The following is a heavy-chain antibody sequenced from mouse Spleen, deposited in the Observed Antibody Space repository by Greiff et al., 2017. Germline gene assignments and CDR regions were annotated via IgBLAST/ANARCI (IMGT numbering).Heavy chain of an antibody. CDR3: ARDYYGSFDY. D-gene: IGHD1-2*01. J-gene: IGHJ2*01. CDR2: IYWDDDK. Sequence: QVTLKVCGPGILQSSQTLSLTCSFSGFSLSTSGMGVSWIRQPSGKGLEWLAHIYWDDDKRYNPSLKSRLTISKDTSRNQVFLKITSVDTADTATYYCARDYYGSFDYWGQGTTLTVSS. CDR1: GFSLSTSGMG. V-gene: IGHV8-12*01.